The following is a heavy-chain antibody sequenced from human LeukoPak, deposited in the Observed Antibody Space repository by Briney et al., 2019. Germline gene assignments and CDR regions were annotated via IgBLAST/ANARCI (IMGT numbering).Heavy chain of an antibody. Sequence: SETLSLTCTVSGGSISSGGYYWSWIRQPPGKGLEWIGYIYHSGSTYYNPSLKGRVTISVDRSKNQFSLKLSSVTAADTAVYYCVRYPNYYDSSGYSNFDYWGQGTLVTVSS. CDR3: VRYPNYYDSSGYSNFDY. CDR1: GGSISSGGYY. D-gene: IGHD3-22*01. CDR2: IYHSGST. V-gene: IGHV4-30-2*01. J-gene: IGHJ4*02.